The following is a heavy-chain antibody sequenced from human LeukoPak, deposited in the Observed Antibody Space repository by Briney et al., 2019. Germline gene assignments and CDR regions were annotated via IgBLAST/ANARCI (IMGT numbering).Heavy chain of an antibody. CDR2: ISSSGSTI. D-gene: IGHD6-13*01. Sequence: GGSLRLSCAASGFTFSDYYMSWIRQAPGKGLEWVSYISSSGSTIYYADSVKGRFTISRDNAKNSLYLQMNSLRAEDTAVYYCARGSSSRYYYYYGMDVWGQGTTVTVSS. V-gene: IGHV3-11*01. J-gene: IGHJ6*02. CDR1: GFTFSDYY. CDR3: ARGSSSRYYYYYGMDV.